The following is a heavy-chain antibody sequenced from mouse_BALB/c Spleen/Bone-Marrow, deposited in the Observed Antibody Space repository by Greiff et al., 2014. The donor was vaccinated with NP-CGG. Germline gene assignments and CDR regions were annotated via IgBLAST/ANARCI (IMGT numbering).Heavy chain of an antibody. J-gene: IGHJ3*01. D-gene: IGHD1-1*01. Sequence: EVQLQQSGAELVKPGASVKLSCTASGFNIKDTYMHWVKQRPEQGLEWIGRIDPANGNTKYDPKFQGKATITADTSSNTAYLQLSSLTSEDIAVYYCATYYYVSSWGFAYWGQGTLVTVSA. CDR1: GFNIKDTY. CDR3: ATYYYVSSWGFAY. V-gene: IGHV14-3*02. CDR2: IDPANGNT.